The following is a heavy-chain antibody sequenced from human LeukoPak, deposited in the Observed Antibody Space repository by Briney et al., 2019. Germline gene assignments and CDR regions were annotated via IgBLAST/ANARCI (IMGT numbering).Heavy chain of an antibody. V-gene: IGHV3-74*01. D-gene: IGHD2-15*01. CDR3: ARDSCSGGSCYSN. CDR1: GFTFSNHW. Sequence: PGGSLRLSCEASGFTFSNHWMHWVRQAPGKGLVWVSVISKDGSTSVYADSVRGRLTISRDNAKNSLYLQMNSLRAEDTAVYYCARDSCSGGSCYSNWGQGTLVTVSS. J-gene: IGHJ4*02. CDR2: ISKDGSTS.